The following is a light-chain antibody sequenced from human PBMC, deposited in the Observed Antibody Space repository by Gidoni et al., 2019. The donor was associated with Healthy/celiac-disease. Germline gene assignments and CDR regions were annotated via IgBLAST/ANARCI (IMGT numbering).Light chain of an antibody. V-gene: IGKV1-39*01. CDR1: QSISSY. J-gene: IGKJ1*01. Sequence: DIQMTQSPSSLSASVGDRVTITCRASQSISSYLNWYQQKPGKAPKLLIYGATSLQSGVPSRFSGSGFGTDFTLTISSLQPEDFATYYCQQSYSILWTFXQXTKVEVK. CDR3: QQSYSILWT. CDR2: GAT.